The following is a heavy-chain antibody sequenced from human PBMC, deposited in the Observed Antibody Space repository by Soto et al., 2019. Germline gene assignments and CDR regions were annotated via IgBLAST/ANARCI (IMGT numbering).Heavy chain of an antibody. V-gene: IGHV5-10-1*01. CDR1: GYSFTSYW. CDR3: ARHGIYCSSTSCYSRYYYYGMDV. D-gene: IGHD2-2*02. J-gene: IGHJ6*02. CDR2: IDPSDSYT. Sequence: PGESLKISCKGSGYSFTSYWISWVRQMPGKGLGWMGRIDPSDSYTNYSPSFQGHVTISAGKSISTAYLQWSSLKASDTAMYYCARHGIYCSSTSCYSRYYYYGMDVWGQGTTVTVSS.